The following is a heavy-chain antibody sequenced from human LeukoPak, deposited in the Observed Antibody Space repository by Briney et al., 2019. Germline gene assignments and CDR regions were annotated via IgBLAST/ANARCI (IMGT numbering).Heavy chain of an antibody. V-gene: IGHV4-30-4*01. Sequence: SETLSLTCTVSGGSISSGDYYWSWIRQPPGKGLEWIGYIYYSGSTYYNPSLKSRVTISVDTSKNQFSLKLSSVTAADTAVYYCAKNYDILIGYSHWGQGTLVTVSS. D-gene: IGHD3-9*01. CDR3: AKNYDILIGYSH. CDR2: IYYSGST. CDR1: GGSISSGDYY. J-gene: IGHJ1*01.